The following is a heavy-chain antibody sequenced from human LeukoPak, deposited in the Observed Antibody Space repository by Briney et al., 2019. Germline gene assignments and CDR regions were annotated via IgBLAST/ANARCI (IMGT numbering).Heavy chain of an antibody. J-gene: IGHJ5*02. CDR3: TRLPNYGDNWFDP. V-gene: IGHV3-21*04. CDR1: GFTFSSYS. CDR2: ISSSSSYI. D-gene: IGHD3-16*01. Sequence: GGSLRLSCAASGFTFSSYSMNWVCQAPGKGLEWVSSISSSSSYIYYADSVKGRFTISRDNAKNSLYLQMNSLKTEDTAVYYCTRLPNYGDNWFDPWGQGTLVTVSS.